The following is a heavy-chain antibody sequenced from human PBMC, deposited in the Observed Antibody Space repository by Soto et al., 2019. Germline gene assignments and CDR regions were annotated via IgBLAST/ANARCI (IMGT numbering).Heavy chain of an antibody. V-gene: IGHV3-30*18. Sequence: QVQLVESGGGLVKPGGSLRLSCAASGFTFSSYGMHWVRQAPGKGLEWVAVISYDGSNKYYADSVKGRFTISRDNSKNTLYLQMNSLRAEDTAVYYCAKDLLGYCSGGSCYPGDYWGQGTLVTVSS. CDR2: ISYDGSNK. D-gene: IGHD2-15*01. J-gene: IGHJ4*02. CDR3: AKDLLGYCSGGSCYPGDY. CDR1: GFTFSSYG.